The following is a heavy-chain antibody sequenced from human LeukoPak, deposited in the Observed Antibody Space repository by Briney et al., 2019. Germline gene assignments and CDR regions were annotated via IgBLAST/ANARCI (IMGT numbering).Heavy chain of an antibody. CDR3: TRGLGEHGGVSDR. V-gene: IGHV3-7*01. D-gene: IGHD3-16*01. J-gene: IGHJ5*02. Sequence: GGSLKLSCAASGFTFTNAWMNWVRQAPGKGLEWVANIKHDGSEQIYVDSVKGRFTISRDNAKDSVYLQMNSLRAEDTAVYYCTRGLGEHGGVSDRWGQGTLVIVSS. CDR1: GFTFTNAW. CDR2: IKHDGSEQ.